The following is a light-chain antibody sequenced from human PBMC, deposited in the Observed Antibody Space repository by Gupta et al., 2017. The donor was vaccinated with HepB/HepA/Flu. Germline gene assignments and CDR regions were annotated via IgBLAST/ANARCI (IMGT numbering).Light chain of an antibody. CDR1: QGISSY. CDR2: AAS. Sequence: DIQLTQSPSFLSASVGDRVTITCRASQGISSYLAWYQQKPGKAPKLLIYAASTLQSGVPSRFSGSGSGTEFTLTISSLQPEDFATYYCQQHNSYPLTCGGGTKVEIK. CDR3: QQHNSYPLT. J-gene: IGKJ4*01. V-gene: IGKV1-9*01.